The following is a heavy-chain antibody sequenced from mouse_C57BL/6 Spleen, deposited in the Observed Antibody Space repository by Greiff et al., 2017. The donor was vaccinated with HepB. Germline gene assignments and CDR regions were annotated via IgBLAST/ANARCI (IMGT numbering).Heavy chain of an antibody. V-gene: IGHV1-26*01. J-gene: IGHJ2*01. CDR2: INPNNGGT. Sequence: EVQLQQSGPELVKPGASVKISCKASGYTFTDYYMNWVKQSHGKSLEWIGDINPNNGGTSYNQKFKGKATLTVDKSSSTAYMERRSLTSEDSAVYYCASHIYYYGSSPFDYWGQGTTLTVSS. CDR1: GYTFTDYY. CDR3: ASHIYYYGSSPFDY. D-gene: IGHD1-1*01.